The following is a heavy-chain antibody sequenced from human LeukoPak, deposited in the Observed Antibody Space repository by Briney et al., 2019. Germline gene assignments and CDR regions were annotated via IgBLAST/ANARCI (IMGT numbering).Heavy chain of an antibody. CDR3: ARGGMVYAIV. D-gene: IGHD2-8*01. CDR1: GGSISSGSYY. J-gene: IGHJ4*02. Sequence: SQTLSLTCTVSGGSISSGSYYWSWIRQPAGKGLEWIGRIYTSGSTNYNPSLKRRVTISVDTSKNQFSLKLSSVTAADTAVYYCARGGMVYAIVWGQGTLVTVSS. CDR2: IYTSGST. V-gene: IGHV4-61*02.